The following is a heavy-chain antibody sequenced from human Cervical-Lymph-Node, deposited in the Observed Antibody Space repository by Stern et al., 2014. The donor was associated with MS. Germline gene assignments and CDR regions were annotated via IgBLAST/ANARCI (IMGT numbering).Heavy chain of an antibody. J-gene: IGHJ5*01. Sequence: EVQLVESGAEVKKPGESLKISCKGSGYTFSSSWIVWVRQMPGKGLESMGIIHAAAPHARYIPSLQCQVTFSVDKSINTAYLQWNSLKASDTAIYYCARGIRAFDSWGQGTLVTVSS. CDR2: IHAAAPHA. V-gene: IGHV5-51*01. CDR1: GYTFSSSW. CDR3: ARGIRAFDS.